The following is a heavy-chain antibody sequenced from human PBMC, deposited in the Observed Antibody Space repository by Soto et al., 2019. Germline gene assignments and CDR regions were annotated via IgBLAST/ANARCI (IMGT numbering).Heavy chain of an antibody. Sequence: QLQLQESGPGLVKPSETLSLTCTVSGGSISSSSYYWGWIRQPPGKGLEWIGSIYYSGSTYYNPSLKSRVTISVDTSKNQFSLKLSSVTAADTAVYYCARLYSYGYDENNWFDPWGQGTLVTVSS. V-gene: IGHV4-39*01. CDR3: ARLYSYGYDENNWFDP. CDR2: IYYSGST. J-gene: IGHJ5*02. D-gene: IGHD5-18*01. CDR1: GGSISSSSYY.